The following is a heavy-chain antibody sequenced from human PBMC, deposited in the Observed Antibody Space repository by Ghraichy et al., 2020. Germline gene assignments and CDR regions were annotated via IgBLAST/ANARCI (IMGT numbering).Heavy chain of an antibody. CDR3: ASLGGYSYPPQGY. D-gene: IGHD5-18*01. CDR2: ISSGGGT. V-gene: IGHV3-23*01. CDR1: GFTFSNYA. J-gene: IGHJ4*02. Sequence: GGSLRLSCVASGFTFSNYAMSWVRQAPGKGLEWVSSISSGGGTYFADSVKGRLTISRDNSKNTLYLQMNSLRAEDTAMYYCASLGGYSYPPQGYWGQGTLVAVSS.